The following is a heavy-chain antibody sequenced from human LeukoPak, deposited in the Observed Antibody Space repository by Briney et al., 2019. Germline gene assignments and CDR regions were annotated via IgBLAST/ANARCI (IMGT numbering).Heavy chain of an antibody. D-gene: IGHD5-12*01. CDR1: GFTFSSYG. Sequence: PGGSLRLSCAASGFTFSSYGMHWVRQAPGKGLEWVAVISYDGSNKYYADSVKGRFTISRDNSKNTLYLQMNSLRAEDTAVYYRAQGNARRGSSGYDILDYWGQGTLVTVSS. CDR3: AQGNARRGSSGYDILDY. J-gene: IGHJ4*02. CDR2: ISYDGSNK. V-gene: IGHV3-30*18.